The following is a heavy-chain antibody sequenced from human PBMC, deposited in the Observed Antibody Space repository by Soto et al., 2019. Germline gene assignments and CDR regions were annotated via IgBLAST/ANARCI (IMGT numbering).Heavy chain of an antibody. D-gene: IGHD3-10*01. CDR2: IDGSGTTK. Sequence: EVQLLESGGGLVQPGGSLRLSCGVSGFTFNDFEMNWVRQAPGKGLEWLAYIDGSGTTKKYADSVRGRFTISRDNPNNSLFLQMSSRRAADPAIYYCARGFGRFNYWGQGTLVSVSS. V-gene: IGHV3-48*03. CDR3: ARGFGRFNY. CDR1: GFTFNDFE. J-gene: IGHJ4*02.